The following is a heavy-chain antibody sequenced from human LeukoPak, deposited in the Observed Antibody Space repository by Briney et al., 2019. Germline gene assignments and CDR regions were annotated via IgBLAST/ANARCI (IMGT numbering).Heavy chain of an antibody. D-gene: IGHD2-21*01. Sequence: ASVKVSCKVSGYTLTELSMHWVRQAPGKGREWMGGFDPEDGETIYAQKFQGRVTMTEDTSTDTAYMELSSLRSEDTAVYYCATDGGEAGDAFDIWGQGTMVTVSS. V-gene: IGHV1-24*01. CDR2: FDPEDGET. CDR3: ATDGGEAGDAFDI. CDR1: GYTLTELS. J-gene: IGHJ3*02.